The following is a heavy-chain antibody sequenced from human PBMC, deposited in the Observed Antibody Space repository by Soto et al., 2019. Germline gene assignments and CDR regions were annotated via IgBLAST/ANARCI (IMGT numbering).Heavy chain of an antibody. V-gene: IGHV1-69*06. CDR3: ARGPIFPSSFYI. J-gene: IGHJ3*02. Sequence: QVQLVQSGAEVKKPRSSVKVSCKASGGTFSSYAISWVRQAPGQGLEWMGGIIPISGTANYAQKFQGRVTITADKSMSTGYMELSSLRSEDPAVYCCARGPIFPSSFYIWGQGTMFTVSS. D-gene: IGHD3-9*01. CDR2: IIPISGTA. CDR1: GGTFSSYA.